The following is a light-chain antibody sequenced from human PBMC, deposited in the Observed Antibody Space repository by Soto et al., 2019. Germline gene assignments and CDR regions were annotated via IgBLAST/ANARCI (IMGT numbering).Light chain of an antibody. CDR1: SSNIGTSS. CDR3: SSYTSSSTPYV. CDR2: TTN. Sequence: QSALSQPHSASGTPGQRVTISCSGSSSNIGTSSVHWFQQLPGTAPKLLISTTNQRPSGVPERFSGSKSGNTASLTISGLQAEDEADYYCSSYTSSSTPYVFGTGTKVTVL. J-gene: IGLJ1*01. V-gene: IGLV1-44*01.